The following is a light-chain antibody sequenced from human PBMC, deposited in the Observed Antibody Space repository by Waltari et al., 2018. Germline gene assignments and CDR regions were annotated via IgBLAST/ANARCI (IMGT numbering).Light chain of an antibody. Sequence: ETVMTQSPATLSVSPGERATLSCRASQSVSSNLAWYQQKPGQAPRLLIYGASTRATGIPARFSGSGSGTEFTLTISNLQSEDFAVYYCQQYNNWPRTFGQGTKVEIK. CDR2: GAS. CDR1: QSVSSN. CDR3: QQYNNWPRT. V-gene: IGKV3-15*01. J-gene: IGKJ1*01.